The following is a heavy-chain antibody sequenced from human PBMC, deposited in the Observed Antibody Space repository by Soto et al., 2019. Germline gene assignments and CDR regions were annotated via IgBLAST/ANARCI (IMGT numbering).Heavy chain of an antibody. J-gene: IGHJ5*02. CDR2: INPYTGNT. Sequence: QVQLVQSGAEGKKPGASVKVSCKASGYTFTTYGISWVRQAPGQGLEWMGWINPYTGNTNYARKLQGRATMTTDTSTSTAYMELRSLRSDDTAVYYCARDPVGGNGVDPWGQGTVVTVSS. V-gene: IGHV1-18*01. CDR1: GYTFTTYG. D-gene: IGHD1-26*01. CDR3: ARDPVGGNGVDP.